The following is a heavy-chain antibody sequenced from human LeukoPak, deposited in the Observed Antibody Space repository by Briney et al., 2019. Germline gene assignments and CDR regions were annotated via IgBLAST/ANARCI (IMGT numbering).Heavy chain of an antibody. V-gene: IGHV1-18*01. CDR2: ISPYNGHT. Sequence: ASVTVSFTSSVYIFINYGISWVRQAPGQGLEWMGWISPYNGHTNYAPNLQDRLTMTTDTSTNTANKELRNLRSDDTAVYYCAKTRGAALTEYWGQGTLVTVSS. J-gene: IGHJ4*02. CDR1: VYIFINYG. CDR3: AKTRGAALTEY. D-gene: IGHD2-15*01.